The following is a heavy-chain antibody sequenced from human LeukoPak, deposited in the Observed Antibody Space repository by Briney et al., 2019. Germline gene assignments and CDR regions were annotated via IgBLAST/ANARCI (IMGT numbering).Heavy chain of an antibody. V-gene: IGHV4-4*07. CDR3: ARDPIWFGELSE. D-gene: IGHD3-10*01. Sequence: NPSETLSLTCTVSGASISSYYWSWIRQPAGKGLEWIGRIYTSGSTNYNPSLKSRVTMSVDTSKNQFSLKLSSVTAADTAVYYCARDPIWFGELSEWGQGTMVTVSS. CDR1: GASISSYY. CDR2: IYTSGST. J-gene: IGHJ3*01.